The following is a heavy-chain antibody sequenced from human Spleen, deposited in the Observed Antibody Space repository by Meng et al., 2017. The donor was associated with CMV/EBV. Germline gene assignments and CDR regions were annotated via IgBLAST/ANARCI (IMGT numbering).Heavy chain of an antibody. CDR1: GFTFDDFA. J-gene: IGHJ4*02. CDR3: AKAFSASWYREYYDD. CDR2: ISSNSDNI. D-gene: IGHD6-13*01. V-gene: IGHV3-9*01. Sequence: SLKISCVGSGFTFDDFAMHWVRQAAGKGLEWVATISSNSDNIEYGDSVKGRFTISRDNAKNSLYLDMDSLRAEDSGIYYCAKAFSASWYREYYDDWGQGTLVTVSS.